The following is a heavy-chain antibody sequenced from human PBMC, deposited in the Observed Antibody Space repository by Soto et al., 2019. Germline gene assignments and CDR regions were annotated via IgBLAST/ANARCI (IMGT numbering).Heavy chain of an antibody. D-gene: IGHD4-17*01. CDR1: GGSISSSSYY. Sequence: QLQLQESGPGLVKPSETLSLTCTVSGGSISSSSYYWGWIRQPPGKGLEWIGSIYYSGSTYYNPSLKRRVTISVDTSKNQCSLKLSSVTAADTAVYYCASYGDPNGVGAFDIWGQGTMVTVSS. CDR2: IYYSGST. V-gene: IGHV4-39*01. J-gene: IGHJ3*02. CDR3: ASYGDPNGVGAFDI.